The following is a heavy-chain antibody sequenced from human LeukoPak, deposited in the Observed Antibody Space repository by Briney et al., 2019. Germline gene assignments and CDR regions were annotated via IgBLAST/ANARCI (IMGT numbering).Heavy chain of an antibody. CDR3: ARDRVGSGWPRPFYFEF. D-gene: IGHD6-19*01. V-gene: IGHV1-2*02. J-gene: IGHJ4*02. CDR1: GYTFTGYY. Sequence: ASVKVSCKPSGYTFTGYYLHWVRQAPGQAFEWMGWMNPNTGATMYSQKFQGRVTMSRDTSISTAYMDLNSLRSDDSAVYYCARDRVGSGWPRPFYFEFWGQGSLVTVPS. CDR2: MNPNTGAT.